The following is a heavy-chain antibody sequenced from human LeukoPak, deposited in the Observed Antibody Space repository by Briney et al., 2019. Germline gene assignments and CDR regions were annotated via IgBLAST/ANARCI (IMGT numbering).Heavy chain of an antibody. V-gene: IGHV3-30*18. CDR3: AKGVQWLVQVGFDY. CDR2: ISYDGSNK. D-gene: IGHD6-19*01. J-gene: IGHJ4*02. CDR1: GFTFSSYG. Sequence: PGGSLRLSCAASGFTFSSYGMHWVRQAPGKGLEWVAVISYDGSNKYYADSVKGRFTISRDNSKNTLYLQMNSLRAEDTAVYYCAKGVQWLVQVGFDYWGQGTLVTVSS.